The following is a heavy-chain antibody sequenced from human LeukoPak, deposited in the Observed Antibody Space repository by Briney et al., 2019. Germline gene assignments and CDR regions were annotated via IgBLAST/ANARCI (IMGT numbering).Heavy chain of an antibody. CDR2: VYHSGTT. CDR1: GYFLSSGFY. V-gene: IGHV4-38-2*02. CDR3: ARTLSDASPVAT. D-gene: IGHD2-8*01. J-gene: IGHJ4*01. Sequence: PSETLSLTCNVSGYFLSSGFYWGWIRQPPGKGLEWFVSVYHSGTTIYNPSLKSRVTMSMDTSMNHYSLKLRSVTAAATAVYYCARTLSDASPVATWGHGTLVTVSS.